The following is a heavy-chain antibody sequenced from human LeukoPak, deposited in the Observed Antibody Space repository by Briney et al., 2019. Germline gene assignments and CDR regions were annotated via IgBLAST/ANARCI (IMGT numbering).Heavy chain of an antibody. V-gene: IGHV3-23*01. CDR1: GFTFSSYA. CDR3: AKGRSGIAAAGLNY. Sequence: PGGSLRLSCAASGFTFSSYAMSWVRQAPGKGLEWVSVIGGSSDITYYADSVKGRFTISRDNSKNTLYLQMNSLRAEDTAVYYCAKGRSGIAAAGLNYWGQGTLVTVSS. J-gene: IGHJ4*02. D-gene: IGHD6-13*01. CDR2: IGGSSDIT.